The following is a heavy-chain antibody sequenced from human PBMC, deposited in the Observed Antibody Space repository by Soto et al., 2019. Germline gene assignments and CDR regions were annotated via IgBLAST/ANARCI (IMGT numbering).Heavy chain of an antibody. V-gene: IGHV5-51*01. J-gene: IGHJ6*02. CDR2: IYPGDSDT. CDR3: ARLGNYDFWSGYYTNYYGMDV. CDR1: GYSFTSYW. D-gene: IGHD3-3*01. Sequence: GESLKISCKGSGYSFTSYWIRWVRQMPGKGLEWMGIIYPGDSDTRYSPSFQGQVTISADKSISTAYLQWSSLKASDTAMYYCARLGNYDFWSGYYTNYYGMDVWGQGTTVTVSS.